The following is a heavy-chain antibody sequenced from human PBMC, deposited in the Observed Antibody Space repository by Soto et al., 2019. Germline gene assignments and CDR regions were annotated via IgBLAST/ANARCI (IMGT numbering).Heavy chain of an antibody. CDR2: IFWDDDK. CDR1: GFSLNTREVG. CDR3: AHVRSGPRTEDYLGYYFDY. Sequence: QITLRESGPTLVKPTQTLTLTCTFSGFSLNTREVGVGWIRQPPGKALEWLALIFWDDDKRYSPSLKTRLTISKDTSKSQVVLTMTNMDPVDTATYYCAHVRSGPRTEDYLGYYFDYWGQGTLVTVSS. D-gene: IGHD4-17*01. V-gene: IGHV2-5*02. J-gene: IGHJ4*02.